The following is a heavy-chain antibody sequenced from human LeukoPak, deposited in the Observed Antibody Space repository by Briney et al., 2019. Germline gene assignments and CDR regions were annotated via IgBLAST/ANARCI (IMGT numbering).Heavy chain of an antibody. V-gene: IGHV5-51*01. CDR2: IFPGDSDT. D-gene: IGHD1-1*01. J-gene: IGHJ4*02. Sequence: GESLKISCKASGYSFTNYWIAWVRQMPGRGLECMGIIFPGDSDTKYSPSFRGQVTISADKSISTAYLQWSSLKASDTAMYYCARTCSTTSDFDYWGQGTLVTVSS. CDR3: ARTCSTTSDFDY. CDR1: GYSFTNYW.